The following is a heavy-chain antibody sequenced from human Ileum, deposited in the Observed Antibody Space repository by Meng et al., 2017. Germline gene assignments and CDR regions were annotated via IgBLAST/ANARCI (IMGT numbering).Heavy chain of an antibody. CDR2: VSHTGDTI. V-gene: IGHV3-11*01. D-gene: IGHD3-10*01. J-gene: IGHJ4*02. CDR3: GGGHFGLDY. CDR1: GRTFRDYY. Sequence: EYRVQLVTPGGALTVACAGAGRTFRDYYMNCTRQAPGKSVYCVSDVSHTGDTIYNSGFVRGRVTVYRHNANNLLSVQMNSLRAEDTALYHCGGGHFGLDYWGQGTLVTVSS.